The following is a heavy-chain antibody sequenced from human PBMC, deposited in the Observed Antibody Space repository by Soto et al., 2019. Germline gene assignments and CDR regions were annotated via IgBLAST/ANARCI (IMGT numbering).Heavy chain of an antibody. V-gene: IGHV3-30*18. D-gene: IGHD3-10*01. CDR2: ISYDGSNK. J-gene: IGHJ6*02. CDR3: AKEPYGSGSYYPLYGMDV. Sequence: GGSLRLSCAASGFTFSSYGMHWVRQAPGKGLEWVAVISYDGSNKYYADSVKGRFTISRDNSKNTLYLQMNSLRAEDTAVYYCAKEPYGSGSYYPLYGMDVWGQGTTVTVSS. CDR1: GFTFSSYG.